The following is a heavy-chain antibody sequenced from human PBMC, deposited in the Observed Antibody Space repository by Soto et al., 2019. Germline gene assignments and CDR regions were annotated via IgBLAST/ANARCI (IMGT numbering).Heavy chain of an antibody. V-gene: IGHV3-23*01. CDR3: ARPYGYYDSSGYSSLDAFDI. Sequence: PGGSLRLSCAASGFTFSSYAMSWIRQAPGKGLEWVSAISGSGGSTYYADSVKGRSTISRDNSKNTLYLQMNSLRAEDTAVYYCARPYGYYDSSGYSSLDAFDIWGQGTMVTVSS. CDR1: GFTFSSYA. CDR2: ISGSGGST. J-gene: IGHJ3*02. D-gene: IGHD3-22*01.